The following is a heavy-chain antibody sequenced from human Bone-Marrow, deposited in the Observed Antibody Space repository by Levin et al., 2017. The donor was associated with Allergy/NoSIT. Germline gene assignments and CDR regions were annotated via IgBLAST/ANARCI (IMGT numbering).Heavy chain of an antibody. Sequence: ASVKVSCKASGYTFTSYAMNWVRQAPGQGLEWMGWINTNTGNPTYAQGFTGRFVFSLDTSVSTAYLQISSLKAEDTAVYYCARAVCDFWSGYYNDYYYGMDVWGQGTTVTVSS. CDR3: ARAVCDFWSGYYNDYYYGMDV. V-gene: IGHV7-4-1*02. D-gene: IGHD3-3*01. CDR2: INTNTGNP. J-gene: IGHJ6*02. CDR1: GYTFTSYA.